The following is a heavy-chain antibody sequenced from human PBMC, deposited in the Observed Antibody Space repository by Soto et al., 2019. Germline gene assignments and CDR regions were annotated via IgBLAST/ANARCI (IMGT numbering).Heavy chain of an antibody. J-gene: IGHJ5*02. CDR2: IYYSGST. D-gene: IGHD1-1*01. CDR1: GGSISSGDYY. CDR3: AGGSLERATPWFDP. V-gene: IGHV4-30-4*01. Sequence: QVQLQESGPGLVKPSQTLSLTCTVSGGSISSGDYYWSWIRQPPGKGLEWIGYIYYSGSTYYNPSLNGRVTRAVDTSKHQFSLKLSPVTAADTAVYYCAGGSLERATPWFDPWGQGTLVTVSS.